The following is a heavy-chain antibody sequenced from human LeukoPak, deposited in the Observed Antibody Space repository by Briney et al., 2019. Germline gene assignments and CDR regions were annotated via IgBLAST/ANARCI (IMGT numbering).Heavy chain of an antibody. CDR3: ATGGRPGIAAAGTLTS. J-gene: IGHJ5*02. V-gene: IGHV3-7*01. CDR2: IIQDGSAK. D-gene: IGHD6-13*01. Sequence: SGGSLRLSCAASGFTFSSYGMHWVRQAPGKGLEWVANIIQDGSAKFFVDSVRGRFTISRDNGKNSLYLQMNSLTAEDTAVYYCATGGRPGIAAAGTLTSWGQGTLVTVSS. CDR1: GFTFSSYG.